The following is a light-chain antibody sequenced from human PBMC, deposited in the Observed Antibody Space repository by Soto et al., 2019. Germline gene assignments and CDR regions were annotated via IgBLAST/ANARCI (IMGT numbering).Light chain of an antibody. CDR2: AAS. CDR1: QNINNY. CDR3: QQSYIDPWGT. J-gene: IGKJ1*01. V-gene: IGKV1-39*01. Sequence: DIPMTQSPSSLSASVGDRVTITCRTSQNINNYLNWYQQRPGKAPKLLIYAASTLQSGVPSRFSGSGSGTDFTLAISSLQPEDFATYYCQQSYIDPWGTCGQGTKWESK.